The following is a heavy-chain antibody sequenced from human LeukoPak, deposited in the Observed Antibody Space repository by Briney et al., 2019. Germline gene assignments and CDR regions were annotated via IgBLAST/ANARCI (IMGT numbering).Heavy chain of an antibody. CDR3: AITMIVYLDLPYYFDY. CDR1: GFTFSSYA. Sequence: GGSLGLSCAASGFTFSSYAMSWVRQAPGKGLEWVSAISGSGGSTYYADSVKGRFTISRDNSKNTLYLQMNSLRAEDTAVYYCAITMIVYLDLPYYFDYWGQGTLVTVSS. D-gene: IGHD3-22*01. V-gene: IGHV3-23*01. CDR2: ISGSGGST. J-gene: IGHJ4*02.